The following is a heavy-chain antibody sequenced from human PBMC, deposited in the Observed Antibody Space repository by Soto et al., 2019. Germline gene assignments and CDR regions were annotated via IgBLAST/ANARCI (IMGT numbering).Heavy chain of an antibody. V-gene: IGHV1-3*01. CDR1: GYTFTSYA. CDR2: INAGNGNT. Sequence: QVQLVQSGAEVKKPGASVKVSCKASGYTFTSYAMHWVRQAPGQRLEWMGWINAGNGNTKYSQKLQGRVTITRDTSASTAYMELSSLRSEDTAVYYCARVLEYSSSSGDYWGQGTLVTVSS. CDR3: ARVLEYSSSSGDY. J-gene: IGHJ4*02. D-gene: IGHD6-6*01.